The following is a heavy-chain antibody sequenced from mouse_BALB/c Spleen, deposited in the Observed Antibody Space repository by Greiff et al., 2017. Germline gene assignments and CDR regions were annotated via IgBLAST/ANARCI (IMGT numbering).Heavy chain of an antibody. CDR3: ARVTTATFAY. CDR1: GFTFSSYA. Sequence: EVMLVESGGGLVKPGGSLKLSCAASGFTFSSYAMSWVRQTPEKRLEWVASISSGGSTYYPDSVKGRFTISRDNARNILYLQMSSLRSEDTAMYYCARVTTATFAYWGQGTLVTVSA. V-gene: IGHV5-6-5*01. D-gene: IGHD1-2*01. J-gene: IGHJ3*01. CDR2: ISSGGST.